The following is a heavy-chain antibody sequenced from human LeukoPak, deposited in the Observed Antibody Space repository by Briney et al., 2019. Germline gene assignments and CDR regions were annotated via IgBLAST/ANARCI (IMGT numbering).Heavy chain of an antibody. CDR3: ARLSTSDTDGNYFDF. CDR1: GGSISSSSYY. CDR2: INYSGRT. Sequence: PSETLSLTCTVSGGSISSSSYYWGWIRQPPGKGLEWIGSINYSGRTFYSSSLKSRATISVDTFRNQFSLKVTSVTAADTAVYSCARLSTSDTDGNYFDFWGQETLVTVSS. V-gene: IGHV4-39*01. D-gene: IGHD1-1*01. J-gene: IGHJ4*02.